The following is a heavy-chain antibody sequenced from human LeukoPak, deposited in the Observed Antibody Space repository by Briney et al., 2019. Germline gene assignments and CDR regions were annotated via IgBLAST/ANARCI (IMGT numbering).Heavy chain of an antibody. CDR3: AREVAGTLDAFDI. J-gene: IGHJ3*02. D-gene: IGHD1/OR15-1a*01. Sequence: ASVKVSCKASGGTFSSYAISWVRQAPGQGLEWMGGIIPIFGTANYAQKFQGRVTITADKSTGTAYMELSSLRSEDTAVYYCAREVAGTLDAFDIWGQGTMVTVSS. CDR2: IIPIFGTA. CDR1: GGTFSSYA. V-gene: IGHV1-69*06.